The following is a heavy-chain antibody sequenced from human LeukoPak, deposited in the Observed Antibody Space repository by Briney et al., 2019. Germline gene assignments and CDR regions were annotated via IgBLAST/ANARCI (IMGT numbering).Heavy chain of an antibody. J-gene: IGHJ4*02. V-gene: IGHV4-59*01. D-gene: IGHD3-9*01. CDR1: GGSIISYY. CDR3: ASRRVRYFDWLQIDY. CDR2: IYYSGST. Sequence: SETLCLTCTVSGGSIISYYWSWIRQPPGKVLEGIGYIYYSGSTNYNPSLKSRVTISVDTSKNQFSLKLSSVTAADTAVYYCASRRVRYFDWLQIDYWGQGTLVTVSS.